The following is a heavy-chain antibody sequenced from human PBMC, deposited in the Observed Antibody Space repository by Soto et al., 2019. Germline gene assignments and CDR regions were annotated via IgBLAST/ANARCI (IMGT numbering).Heavy chain of an antibody. V-gene: IGHV3-11*01. CDR3: GREGMVVAATGWCDP. J-gene: IGHJ5*02. Sequence: PRLSCAAAGFTFSDYYMSWIRQAPGKGLEWVSYISSSGSTIYYAASVKGRFTISRDNAKNSRYLQMNNLRAEDTAVYYCGREGMVVAATGWCDPWGQRSLGAVSS. D-gene: IGHD2-15*01. CDR2: ISSSGSTI. CDR1: GFTFSDYY.